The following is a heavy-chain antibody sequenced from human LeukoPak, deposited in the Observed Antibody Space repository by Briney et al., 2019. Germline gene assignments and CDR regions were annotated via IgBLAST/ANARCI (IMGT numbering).Heavy chain of an antibody. V-gene: IGHV3-23*01. CDR2: ISGSGGST. CDR3: AKDLLARPDY. J-gene: IGHJ4*02. CDR1: GFTVSSNY. D-gene: IGHD2/OR15-2a*01. Sequence: GGSLRLSCAASGFTVSSNYMNWVRQAPGKGLEWVSAISGSGGSTYYADSVKGRFTISRDNSKNTLYLQMNSLRAEDTAVYYCAKDLLARPDYWGRGTLVTVSS.